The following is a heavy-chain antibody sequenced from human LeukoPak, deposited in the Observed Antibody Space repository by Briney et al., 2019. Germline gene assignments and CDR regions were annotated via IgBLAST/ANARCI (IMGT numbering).Heavy chain of an antibody. D-gene: IGHD5-18*01. CDR3: ARDQGYSYGLLGYYGMDV. CDR2: IWYDGSNK. J-gene: IGHJ6*02. V-gene: IGHV3-33*01. Sequence: GGSLRLSCAASGFTFSSYGMHWVRQAPGKGLEWVAVIWYDGSNKYYADSVKGRFTISRDNSKNTLYLQMNSLRAEDTAVYYCARDQGYSYGLLGYYGMDVWGQGTTVTVSS. CDR1: GFTFSSYG.